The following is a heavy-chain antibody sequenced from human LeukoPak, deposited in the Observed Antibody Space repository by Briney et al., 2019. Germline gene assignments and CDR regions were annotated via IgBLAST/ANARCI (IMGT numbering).Heavy chain of an antibody. J-gene: IGHJ4*02. Sequence: KASETLSLTCTVSGDSISNGGYFWSWIRQHPGKGLEWIGYIYYTGSTTYNPSLQSRVTISVDTSKNNFSLRLNPVTAADSAVYFCARGLPGARIPYHFDSXXXGXLXXVSS. V-gene: IGHV4-31*03. CDR2: IYYTGST. CDR3: ARGLPGARIPYHFDS. CDR1: GDSISNGGYF. D-gene: IGHD1-1*01.